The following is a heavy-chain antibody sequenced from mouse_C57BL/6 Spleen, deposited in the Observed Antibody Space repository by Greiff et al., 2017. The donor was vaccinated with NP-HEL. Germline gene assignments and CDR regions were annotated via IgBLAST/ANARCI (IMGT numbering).Heavy chain of an antibody. CDR3: ARHDPLYGNYDY. Sequence: QVQLQQSGAELVKPGASVKLSCKASGYTFTEYTIHWVKQRSGQGLEWIGRFYPGSGSIKYNEKFKAKATLTADKSSSTVYMKLSRLTSEDSAVYFCARHDPLYGNYDYWGQGITLTVSS. V-gene: IGHV1-62-2*01. CDR2: FYPGSGSI. CDR1: GYTFTEYT. D-gene: IGHD2-1*01. J-gene: IGHJ2*01.